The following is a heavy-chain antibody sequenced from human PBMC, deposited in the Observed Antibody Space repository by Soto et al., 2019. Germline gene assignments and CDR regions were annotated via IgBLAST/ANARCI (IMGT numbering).Heavy chain of an antibody. CDR2: IYWDDDK. Sequence: QITLKESGPTLVKPTQALTLTCTVSGFLLSTSGVGVVWIRQPPGKALEWLALIYWDDDKYSRPSLKSRLIVTKDTGKNQVVLTMTKTDPMDTATYYCAGAPGHCTSWYVDYWGQGTLVTVSS. CDR3: AGAPGHCTSWYVDY. CDR1: GFLLSTSGVG. V-gene: IGHV2-5*02. D-gene: IGHD2-2*01. J-gene: IGHJ4*02.